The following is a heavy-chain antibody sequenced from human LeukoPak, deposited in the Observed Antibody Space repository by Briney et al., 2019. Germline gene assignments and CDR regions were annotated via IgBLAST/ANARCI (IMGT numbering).Heavy chain of an antibody. Sequence: GGSLRLSCAAPGFTFSSYAMSWVRQAPGKGLEWVSAISGSGGSTYYADSVKGRFTISRDNSKNTLYLQMNSLRAEDTAVYYCAKEGPAAIVVVRAVDYWGQGTLVTVSS. V-gene: IGHV3-23*01. CDR3: AKEGPAAIVVVRAVDY. J-gene: IGHJ4*02. CDR1: GFTFSSYA. CDR2: ISGSGGST. D-gene: IGHD3-22*01.